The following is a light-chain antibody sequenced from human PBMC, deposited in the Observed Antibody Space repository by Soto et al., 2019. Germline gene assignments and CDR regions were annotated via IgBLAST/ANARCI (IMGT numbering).Light chain of an antibody. V-gene: IGLV3-1*01. CDR3: QAWDSSTLV. CDR1: KLGDKY. Sequence: SYELTQPPSVSVSPGQTASITSSGDKLGDKYACWYQQKPGQSPVLVIYQDSKRPSGIPERFSGSNSGNTATLTISGTQAMVEADYYCQAWDSSTLVFGGGTKLTVL. CDR2: QDS. J-gene: IGLJ2*01.